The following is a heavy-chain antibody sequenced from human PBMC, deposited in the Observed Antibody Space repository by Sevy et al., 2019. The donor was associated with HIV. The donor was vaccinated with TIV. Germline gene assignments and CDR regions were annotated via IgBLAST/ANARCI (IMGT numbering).Heavy chain of an antibody. V-gene: IGHV1-8*03. CDR2: MNPNSGNT. CDR1: GYTFTSYD. Sequence: GASVKVSCKTSGYTFTSYDFNWVRQAAGQGLEWMGWMNPNSGNTGYAQKFQGRVTITTNTSISTAYMELSSLRSEDTAVYYCARGVGIAVAGTFYYYYYYMDVWGKGTTVTVSS. J-gene: IGHJ6*03. CDR3: ARGVGIAVAGTFYYYYYYMDV. D-gene: IGHD6-19*01.